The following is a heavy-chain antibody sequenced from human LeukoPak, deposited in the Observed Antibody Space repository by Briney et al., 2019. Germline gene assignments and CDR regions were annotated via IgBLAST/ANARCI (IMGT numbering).Heavy chain of an antibody. CDR3: ARDLDSYGSY. Sequence: GGSLGLSCAASGFTVSSHYMSWVRQAPGKGLEWASVIYSGGSTYYADSVEGRFTISRDNSKNTLYLQMSSLRAEDTAVYYCARDLDSYGSYWGQGTLVTVSS. CDR1: GFTVSSHY. J-gene: IGHJ4*02. CDR2: IYSGGST. V-gene: IGHV3-53*01. D-gene: IGHD5-18*01.